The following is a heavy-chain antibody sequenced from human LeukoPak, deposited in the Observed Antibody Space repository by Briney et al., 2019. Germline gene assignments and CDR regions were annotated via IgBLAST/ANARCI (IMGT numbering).Heavy chain of an antibody. Sequence: SETLSLTCTVSGYSISSGYYGGWIRQPPGKGLEWIRSIYHSGSTYYNPSLKSRVTISVDTSKNQFSLKLSSVTAADTAVYYCASFPGDSSGYYYDFDYWGQGTLVTVSS. D-gene: IGHD3-22*01. CDR2: IYHSGST. J-gene: IGHJ4*02. CDR3: ASFPGDSSGYYYDFDY. CDR1: GYSISSGYY. V-gene: IGHV4-38-2*02.